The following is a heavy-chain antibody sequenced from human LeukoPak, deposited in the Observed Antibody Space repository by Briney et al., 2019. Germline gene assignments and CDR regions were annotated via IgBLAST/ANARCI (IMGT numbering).Heavy chain of an antibody. CDR3: AREYDY. Sequence: SETLSLTCNFSAVSVSRHFWSWIRQTPEKGLEWLGYVFSSGSTNYNPSLKSRLTISLDASKHQFSLTLKSVTAADTAVYYCAREYDYWGLGTLVTVSS. J-gene: IGHJ4*01. V-gene: IGHV4-59*02. CDR2: VFSSGST. CDR1: AVSVSRHF.